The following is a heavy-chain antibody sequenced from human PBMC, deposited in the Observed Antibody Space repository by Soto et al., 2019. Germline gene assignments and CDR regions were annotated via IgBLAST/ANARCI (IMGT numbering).Heavy chain of an antibody. V-gene: IGHV3-64*01. Sequence: GSLSLSCAASGFTFSSYAMHWVRQAPGKGLEYVSAISSNGGSTYYANSVKGRFTISRDNSKNTLYLQMGSLRAEDMAVYYCARDIWDSGYYYMDVWGKGTTVTVSS. CDR1: GFTFSSYA. CDR2: ISSNGGST. D-gene: IGHD3-10*01. J-gene: IGHJ6*03. CDR3: ARDIWDSGYYYMDV.